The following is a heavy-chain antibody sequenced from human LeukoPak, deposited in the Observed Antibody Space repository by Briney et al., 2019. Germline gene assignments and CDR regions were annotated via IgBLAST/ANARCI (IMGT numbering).Heavy chain of an antibody. J-gene: IGHJ5*02. Sequence: SETLSLTRAVYGGSFSGYYWSWIRQPPGKGLEWIGEINHSGSTNYNPSLKSRVTISVDTSKNQFSLKLSSVTAADTAVYYCARGTIAAAAGYNWFDPWGQGTLVTVSS. CDR2: INHSGST. V-gene: IGHV4-34*01. D-gene: IGHD6-13*01. CDR1: GGSFSGYY. CDR3: ARGTIAAAAGYNWFDP.